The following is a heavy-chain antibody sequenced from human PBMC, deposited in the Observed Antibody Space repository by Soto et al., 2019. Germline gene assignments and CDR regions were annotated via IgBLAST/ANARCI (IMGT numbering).Heavy chain of an antibody. Sequence: ASVKVSCKASGYTFTSYAMHWVRQAPGQRLEWMGWINAGNGNTKYSQKFQGRVTITRDTSASTAYMGLSRLRSEDTAVYYCARVSGRYNTAKDYWGQGTLVTVSS. CDR1: GYTFTSYA. V-gene: IGHV1-3*01. CDR2: INAGNGNT. J-gene: IGHJ4*02. CDR3: ARVSGRYNTAKDY. D-gene: IGHD1-26*01.